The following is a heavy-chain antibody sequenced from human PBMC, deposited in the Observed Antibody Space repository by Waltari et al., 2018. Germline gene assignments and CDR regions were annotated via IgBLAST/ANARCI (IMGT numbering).Heavy chain of an antibody. J-gene: IGHJ4*02. D-gene: IGHD6-6*01. CDR1: GGTFSSYA. Sequence: QVQLVQSGAEVKKPGSSVKVSCKASGGTFSSYAISWVRQAPGQGLEWMGGIIPSFGTGKYAQKVQGRVTMTADESTSTAYMELSSLRSEDTAVYYCARVWSHSSSADYWGQGTLVTVSS. V-gene: IGHV1-69*12. CDR3: ARVWSHSSSADY. CDR2: IIPSFGTG.